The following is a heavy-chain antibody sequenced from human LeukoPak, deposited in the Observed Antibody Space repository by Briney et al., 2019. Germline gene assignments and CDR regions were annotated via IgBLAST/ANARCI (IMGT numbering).Heavy chain of an antibody. CDR1: GFSLSTSGVG. Sequence: ESGPTLVNPTQTLTLTCTFSGFSLSTSGVGVGWIRQLPGKALEWLALIYWDDDKRYSPSLKSRLTITKDTSKNQVVLTLTNMDPVATATYYCAHRHALLPFDYWGQGTLVTVSS. J-gene: IGHJ4*02. CDR2: IYWDDDK. V-gene: IGHV2-5*02. D-gene: IGHD2-15*01. CDR3: AHRHALLPFDY.